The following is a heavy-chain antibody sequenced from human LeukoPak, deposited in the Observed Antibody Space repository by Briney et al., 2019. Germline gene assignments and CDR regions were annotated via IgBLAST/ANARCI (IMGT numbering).Heavy chain of an antibody. CDR2: ISSDGSST. V-gene: IGHV3-74*01. CDR1: GFTLSSFG. D-gene: IGHD3-22*01. J-gene: IGHJ5*02. CDR3: ARGVSEYYYDSSGYYTGSYDP. Sequence: PGRSLRLSCTASGFTLSSFGMHWVRQAPGKGLVWVSRISSDGSSTSYADSVKGRFTVSRDNAKNTLYLQMNSLRAEDTAVYYCARGVSEYYYDSSGYYTGSYDPWGQGTLVTVSS.